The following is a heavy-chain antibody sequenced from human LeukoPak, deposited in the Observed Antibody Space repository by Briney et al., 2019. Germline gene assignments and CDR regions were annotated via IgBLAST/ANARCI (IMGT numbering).Heavy chain of an antibody. Sequence: PGRSLRLSCAASGFTFSSYGMHWVRQAPGKGLEWVAVISYDGSNKYYADSVKGRFTISRDNSKNTLYLQMNSLRAEDTAVYHCAKDSDDFWSGYSDYWGQGALVTVSS. CDR3: AKDSDDFWSGYSDY. J-gene: IGHJ4*02. D-gene: IGHD3-3*01. CDR2: ISYDGSNK. CDR1: GFTFSSYG. V-gene: IGHV3-30*18.